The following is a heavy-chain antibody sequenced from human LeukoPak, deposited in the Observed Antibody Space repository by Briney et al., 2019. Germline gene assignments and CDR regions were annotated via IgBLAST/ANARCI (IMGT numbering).Heavy chain of an antibody. CDR1: GYSFSSYW. CDR2: IYPGDSDT. V-gene: IGHV5-51*01. D-gene: IGHD5-18*01. J-gene: IGHJ5*02. Sequence: GDSLKISCKGSGYSFSSYWIGWVGQMHGEGLEWMGTIYPGDSDTRYSPPFQGHVTISADKSISTAYLQWSSLKASDTAMYYWARLQRRNGYCFGYGSFDPWGQGTLVTVSS. CDR3: ARLQRRNGYCFGYGSFDP.